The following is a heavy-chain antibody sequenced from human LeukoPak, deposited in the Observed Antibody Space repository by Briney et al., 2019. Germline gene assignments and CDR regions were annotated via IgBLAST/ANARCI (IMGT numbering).Heavy chain of an antibody. CDR2: IRNKANSYTI. J-gene: IGHJ4*02. D-gene: IGHD3-16*01. Sequence: GGSLRLSCAASGFTFSDHYMDWVRQAAGKGLEWVGRIRNKANSYTIEYAASVKGRFTISRDDSKNSLYLRMNSLKTEDTAVYYCAQSGSYAAFDYWGQGTLVTVSS. CDR3: AQSGSYAAFDY. V-gene: IGHV3-72*01. CDR1: GFTFSDHY.